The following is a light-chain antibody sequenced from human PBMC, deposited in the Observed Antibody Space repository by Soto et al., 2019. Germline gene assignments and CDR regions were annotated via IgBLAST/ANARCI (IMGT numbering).Light chain of an antibody. J-gene: IGKJ4*01. CDR1: QSVSNY. CDR2: DAS. V-gene: IGKV3-11*01. Sequence: EVVLTQSPATLSLSPGERVTLSCRASQSVSNYLGWYQQKPGQAPRLLIYDASNRATGISARFSGSGSGTDFTLTISSLEPEDSAVYYCQQRSNWTLTFGGGTKVDIX. CDR3: QQRSNWTLT.